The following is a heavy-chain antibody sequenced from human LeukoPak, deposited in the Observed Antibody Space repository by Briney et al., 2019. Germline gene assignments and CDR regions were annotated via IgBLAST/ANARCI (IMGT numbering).Heavy chain of an antibody. V-gene: IGHV4-34*01. Sequence: SETLSLTCAVYGGSFSGCYWSWIRQPPGKGLEWIGEINHSGSTNYNPSLKSRVTISVDTSKNQFSLKLSSVTAADTAVYYCARGRANYYYYYGMDVWGQGTTVTVSS. J-gene: IGHJ6*02. CDR1: GGSFSGCY. CDR3: ARGRANYYYYYGMDV. CDR2: INHSGST.